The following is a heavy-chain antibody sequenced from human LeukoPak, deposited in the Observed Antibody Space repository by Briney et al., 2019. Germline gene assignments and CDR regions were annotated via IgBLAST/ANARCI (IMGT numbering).Heavy chain of an antibody. Sequence: PGGSLRLSCAASGLTVNGKYMSWVRQAPGKGLESVAVIFGDGGTYSAGSVKGRFSISRDTSKNTLSLQMNSLRAEDSAVYYCAAAQCSESGESCSHDSWGQGTLVTVSS. CDR3: AAAQCSESGESCSHDS. D-gene: IGHD3-16*01. J-gene: IGHJ4*02. V-gene: IGHV3-66*01. CDR1: GLTVNGKY. CDR2: IFGDGGT.